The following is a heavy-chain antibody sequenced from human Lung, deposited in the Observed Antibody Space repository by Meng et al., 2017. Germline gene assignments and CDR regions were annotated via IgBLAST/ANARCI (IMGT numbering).Heavy chain of an antibody. CDR1: GGSFSDYY. D-gene: IGHD4-11*01. V-gene: IGHV4-34*01. CDR2: INHSGST. Sequence: VQLQQWGAGLLKPSETLSLTWVVSGGSFSDYYWSWIRQSPGKGLEWIGEINHSGSTNYNPSLESRATISVDTSQNNLSLKLSSVTAADSAVYYCARGPTTMAHDFDYWGQGTLVTVSS. J-gene: IGHJ4*02. CDR3: ARGPTTMAHDFDY.